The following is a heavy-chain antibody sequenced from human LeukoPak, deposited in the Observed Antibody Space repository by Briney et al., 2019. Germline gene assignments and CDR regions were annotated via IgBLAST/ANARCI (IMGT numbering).Heavy chain of an antibody. V-gene: IGHV3-21*01. D-gene: IGHD3-16*02. Sequence: PGGSLRLSCAPSGFTFSSYSMNWVRQAPGKGLEWVSSISSSSSYIYYADSVKGRFTISRDNAKNSLYLQMNSLRAEDTAVYYCARDTGNYVWGSYRLYYFDYWGQGTLVTVSS. CDR1: GFTFSSYS. CDR3: ARDTGNYVWGSYRLYYFDY. J-gene: IGHJ4*02. CDR2: ISSSSSYI.